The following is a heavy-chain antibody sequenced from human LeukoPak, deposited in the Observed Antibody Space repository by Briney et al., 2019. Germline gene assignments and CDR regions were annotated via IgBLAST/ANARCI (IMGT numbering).Heavy chain of an antibody. Sequence: GGSLRLSCAASGFTFSTYSMNWVRQAPGKGLEWVGFIRSKAYGGTTEYAASVKGRFTISRDDSKSIAYLQMNSLKTEDTAVYYCTRVEKSGSYFRGGVFDYWGQGTLVTVSS. D-gene: IGHD1-26*01. V-gene: IGHV3-49*04. J-gene: IGHJ4*02. CDR1: GFTFSTYS. CDR2: IRSKAYGGTT. CDR3: TRVEKSGSYFRGGVFDY.